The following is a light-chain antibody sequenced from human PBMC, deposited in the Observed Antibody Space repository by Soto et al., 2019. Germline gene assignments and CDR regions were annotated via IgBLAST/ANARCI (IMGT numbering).Light chain of an antibody. V-gene: IGKV3-20*01. CDR2: DAS. J-gene: IGKJ5*01. CDR3: PEYAIFTIT. CDR1: QSVSSSY. Sequence: EVVLTQSPCTRSLSQEETATPPCRASQSVSSSYLAWYQQKPGQAPRLLINDASNRATGIPARFSGSGSGTDFTLTICRLEPEDFAVYYCPEYAIFTITFDRARRLE.